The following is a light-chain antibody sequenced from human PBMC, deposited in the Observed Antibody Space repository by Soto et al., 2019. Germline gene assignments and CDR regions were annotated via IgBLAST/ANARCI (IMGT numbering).Light chain of an antibody. CDR2: EGS. Sequence: QSVLTQPASVSGSPGQSITISCTGTSSDVGSYNLVSWYQQHPGKAPKLMIYEGSQRPSGVSNRFSGSKSGNTASLTISGLQAEDEAYYYCCSYASSSSYVFGTGTKVTVL. V-gene: IGLV2-23*01. CDR1: SSDVGSYNL. J-gene: IGLJ1*01. CDR3: CSYASSSSYV.